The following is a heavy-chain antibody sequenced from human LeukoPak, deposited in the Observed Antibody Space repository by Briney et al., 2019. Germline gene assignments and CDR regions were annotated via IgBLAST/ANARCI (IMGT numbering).Heavy chain of an antibody. CDR1: GGIFSSYA. Sequence: SVKVSCKASGGIFSSYAISWVRQAPGQGLEWMGGIIPIFGTANYAQKFQGRVTITTDESTSTAYMELSSLRSEDTAVYYCARVRIAARPMYYYYYYMDVWGKGTPVTVSS. J-gene: IGHJ6*03. V-gene: IGHV1-69*05. D-gene: IGHD6-6*01. CDR2: IIPIFGTA. CDR3: ARVRIAARPMYYYYYYMDV.